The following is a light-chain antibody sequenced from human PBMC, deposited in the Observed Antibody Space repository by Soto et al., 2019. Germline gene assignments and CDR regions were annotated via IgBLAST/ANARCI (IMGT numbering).Light chain of an antibody. V-gene: IGKV3-20*01. CDR3: QQYAKIPRFT. CDR1: QSVSNSY. J-gene: IGKJ3*01. CDR2: GAS. Sequence: DIVLTQSPGTLSLSPGERATLSCRASQSVSNSYLAWYQQKPGQAPRLLIYGASSRAAGIPDRFSGSGSGTDFSLTISRLAPEDFAVYYCQQYAKIPRFTFGPGTTVDI.